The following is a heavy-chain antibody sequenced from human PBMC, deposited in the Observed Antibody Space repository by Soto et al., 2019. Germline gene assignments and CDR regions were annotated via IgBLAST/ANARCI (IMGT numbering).Heavy chain of an antibody. CDR1: GGSISSGGYY. J-gene: IGHJ3*02. Sequence: QVQLQESGPGLVKPSQTLSLTCTVSGGSISSGGYYWSWIRQNPGKGLEWIVYIYYSGTTNYNPSLKSRLTISVDTSKSQFSLKLNSMTAADTAVFYCARDESATDAFDIWGQGTMVTVSS. CDR3: ARDESATDAFDI. CDR2: IYYSGTT. D-gene: IGHD5-12*01. V-gene: IGHV4-31*03.